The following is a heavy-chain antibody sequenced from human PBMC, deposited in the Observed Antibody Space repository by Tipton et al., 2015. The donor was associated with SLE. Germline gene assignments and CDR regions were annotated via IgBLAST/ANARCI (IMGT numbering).Heavy chain of an antibody. CDR2: IYYSGST. D-gene: IGHD6-13*01. Sequence: LRLSCTVSGGSIRSSSYYWGWIRQPPGKGLEWIGSIYYSGSTYYNPSLKSRVTISVDTSKNQFSLKLSSVTAADTAVYYCARGGRGSSSWYRVFDYWGQGTLVTVSS. CDR3: ARGGRGSSSWYRVFDY. V-gene: IGHV4-39*07. CDR1: GGSIRSSSYY. J-gene: IGHJ4*02.